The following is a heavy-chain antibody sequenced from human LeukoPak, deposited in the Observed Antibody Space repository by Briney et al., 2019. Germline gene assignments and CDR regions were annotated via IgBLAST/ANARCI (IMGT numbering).Heavy chain of an antibody. CDR1: GFTFSSYA. CDR3: ATDHSSGWAHGAYAFDI. Sequence: PGGSLRLSCAASGFTFSSYAMSWVRQAPGKGLEWMGGFDPEDGETIYAQKFQGRVTMTEDTSTDTAYMELSSLRSEDTAVYYCATDHSSGWAHGAYAFDIWGQGTMVTVSS. D-gene: IGHD6-19*01. V-gene: IGHV1-24*01. J-gene: IGHJ3*02. CDR2: FDPEDGET.